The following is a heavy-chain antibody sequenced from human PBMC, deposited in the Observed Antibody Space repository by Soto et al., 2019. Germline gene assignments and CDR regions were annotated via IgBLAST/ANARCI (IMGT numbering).Heavy chain of an antibody. Sequence: SETLSLTCAIYGGSFSGYYWTWIRQPPGKGLEWIGEITHSGSTNYNPSLKSRVTISVDTSKNQFSLNLNSVTAADTAVYYCARSSVRGWSYWGQGTLVTVSS. CDR1: GGSFSGYY. V-gene: IGHV4-34*01. CDR2: ITHSGST. CDR3: ARSSVRGWSY. D-gene: IGHD3-10*02. J-gene: IGHJ4*02.